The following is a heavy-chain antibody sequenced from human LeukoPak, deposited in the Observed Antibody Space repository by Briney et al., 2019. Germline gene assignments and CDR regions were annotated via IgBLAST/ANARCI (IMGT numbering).Heavy chain of an antibody. CDR2: ISYDGSNK. D-gene: IGHD4-17*01. CDR3: ARDYGDYHYFDY. Sequence: GGSLRLSCAASGFTFSSYAMHWVRQAPGKGLEWVAVISYDGSNKYYADSVKGRFTISRDNSKNTLYLQMNSLRAEDTAVYYCARDYGDYHYFDYWGQGTLVTASS. J-gene: IGHJ4*02. V-gene: IGHV3-30*01. CDR1: GFTFSSYA.